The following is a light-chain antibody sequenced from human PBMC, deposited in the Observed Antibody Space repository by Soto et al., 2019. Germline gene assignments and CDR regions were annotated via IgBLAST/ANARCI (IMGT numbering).Light chain of an antibody. CDR3: YSYAGSSTYV. J-gene: IGLJ1*01. CDR2: EVT. Sequence: QSALTQPASVSGSPGQSITISCTGTNSDVGSYNLVSWYQQHPGKAPKLMIYEVTKRPSGVSYRFSGSKSGNTASLTISGIHAEDEADYYCYSYAGSSTYVFGPGTKVTVL. CDR1: NSDVGSYNL. V-gene: IGLV2-23*02.